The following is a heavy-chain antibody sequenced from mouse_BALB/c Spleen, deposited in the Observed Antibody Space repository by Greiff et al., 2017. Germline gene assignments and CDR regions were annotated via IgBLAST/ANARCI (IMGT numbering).Heavy chain of an antibody. CDR3: ARGGLTGTYYAMDY. V-gene: IGHV5-17*02. J-gene: IGHJ4*01. D-gene: IGHD4-1*01. CDR2: ISSGSSTI. CDR1: GFTFSSFG. Sequence: DVQLQESGGGLVQPGGSRKLSCAASGFTFSSFGMHWVRQAPEKGLEWVAYISSGSSTIYYADTVKGRFTISRDNPKNTLFLQMTSLRSEDTAMYYCARGGLTGTYYAMDYWGQGTSVTVSS.